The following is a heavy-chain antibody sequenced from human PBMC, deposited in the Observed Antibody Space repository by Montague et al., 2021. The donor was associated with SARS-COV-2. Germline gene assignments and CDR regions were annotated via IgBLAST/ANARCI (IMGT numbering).Heavy chain of an antibody. CDR1: GFSLSTSGVG. D-gene: IGHD6-13*01. V-gene: IGHV2-5*02. CDR3: AHRGSSWHGGGHFDY. CDR2: XYWDDDK. Sequence: PALVKPTQTLTLTCTFSGFSLSTSGVGVGWIRQPPGKALEWLALXYWDDDKRYSPSLKSRLTITKDTSKNQVVLTMTNMDPVDTATYYCAHRGSSWHGGGHFDYWGQGTLVTVSS. J-gene: IGHJ4*02.